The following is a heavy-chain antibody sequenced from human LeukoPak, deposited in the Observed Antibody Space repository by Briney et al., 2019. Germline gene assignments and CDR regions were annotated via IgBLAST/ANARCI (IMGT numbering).Heavy chain of an antibody. Sequence: GGSLRLSCAASGFTFSSYWMSWVRQAPEKGLEWVANIKQDGSEKYYVDSVKGRFTISRDNAKNSLFLQMNSLRAEDTAVYYCARGRYGSGSYYQYYFDYWGQGTLVTVSS. J-gene: IGHJ4*02. CDR3: ARGRYGSGSYYQYYFDY. CDR2: IKQDGSEK. CDR1: GFTFSSYW. D-gene: IGHD3-10*01. V-gene: IGHV3-7*01.